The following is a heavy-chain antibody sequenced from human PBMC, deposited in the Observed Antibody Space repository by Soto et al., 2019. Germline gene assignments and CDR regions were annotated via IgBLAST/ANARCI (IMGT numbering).Heavy chain of an antibody. V-gene: IGHV4-38-2*02. CDR2: IYHTGTT. D-gene: IGHD3-3*01. CDR3: ARTDNVGYYQH. Sequence: PSETLSLTCTVSGDSIISLYHWAWIRQPPGRGLEWIASIYHTGTTYYTPSLKSRVTISVDTSKNQFSLRLSSVTAADSAVYFCARTDNVGYYQHFGQGILVTVSS. CDR1: GDSIISLYH. J-gene: IGHJ1*01.